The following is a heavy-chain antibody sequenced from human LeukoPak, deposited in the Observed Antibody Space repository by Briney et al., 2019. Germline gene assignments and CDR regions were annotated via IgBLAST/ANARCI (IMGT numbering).Heavy chain of an antibody. CDR2: ISYDGSNK. D-gene: IGHD2-15*01. J-gene: IGHJ6*02. Sequence: GRSLRLSCAASGFTFSSYAMHWVRQAPGEGLEWVAVISYDGSNKYYADSVKGRFTISRDNSKNTLYLQMNSLRAEDTAVYYCARDSSDSYCSGGSCYSSVFGSDYYYYGMDVWGQGTTVTVSS. V-gene: IGHV3-30*04. CDR3: ARDSSDSYCSGGSCYSSVFGSDYYYYGMDV. CDR1: GFTFSSYA.